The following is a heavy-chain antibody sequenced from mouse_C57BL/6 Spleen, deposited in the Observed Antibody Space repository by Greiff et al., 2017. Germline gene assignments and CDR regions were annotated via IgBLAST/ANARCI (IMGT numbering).Heavy chain of an antibody. D-gene: IGHD2-2*01. V-gene: IGHV1-4*01. CDR2: IDPSSGYT. CDR1: GYTFTSYT. CDR3: ARRGYDGNFDV. Sequence: VQLKESGAELARPGASVKMSCKASGYTFTSYTMHWVKQRPGQGLEWIGYIDPSSGYTKYNQKFKDKATLTADKSSSTAYMQLSSLTSEDSAVYYCARRGYDGNFDVWGTGTTVTVSS. J-gene: IGHJ1*03.